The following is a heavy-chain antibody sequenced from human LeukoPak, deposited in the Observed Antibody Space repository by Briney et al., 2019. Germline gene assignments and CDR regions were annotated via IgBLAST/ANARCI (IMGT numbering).Heavy chain of an antibody. CDR2: ISDSGYYT. CDR1: GFTLSNYV. V-gene: IGHV3-23*01. CDR3: ARGTSLSSGSDYGMDV. Sequence: SGGSLTLSCTASGFTLSNYVMRWVRQAPGKGLECLSGISDSGYYTDYADSVKGRFTISRDNSRNMLYLQMNSLRAEDTALYYCARGTSLSSGSDYGMDVWGQGTTVTVSS. J-gene: IGHJ6*02. D-gene: IGHD3-10*01.